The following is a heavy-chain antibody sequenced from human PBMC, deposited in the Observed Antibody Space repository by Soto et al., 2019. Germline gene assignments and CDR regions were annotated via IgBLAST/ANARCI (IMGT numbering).Heavy chain of an antibody. CDR1: GYTFTGYG. D-gene: IGHD3-3*01. J-gene: IGHJ5*02. CDR3: ARAREGIFGVVPNWFDP. CDR2: ISTYNGNT. Sequence: ASVKVSCKASGYTFTGYGISWVRQAPGQGLEWMGWISTYNGNTNYAQKLQGRVTMTTDTSTSTAYMELRSLRSDDTAVYYCARAREGIFGVVPNWFDPWGQGTLVTVSS. V-gene: IGHV1-18*01.